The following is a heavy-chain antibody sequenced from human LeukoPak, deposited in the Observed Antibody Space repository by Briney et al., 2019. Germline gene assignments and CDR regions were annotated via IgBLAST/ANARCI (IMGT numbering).Heavy chain of an antibody. CDR3: ARDRGSSGYFDY. CDR2: TSFDGSNT. J-gene: IGHJ4*02. V-gene: IGHV3-30-3*01. Sequence: GGSLRLSCAASGFTFSSYAIHWVRQAPGKGLEWVAVTSFDGSNTYYADSVKGRFTISRDNSKNTLYLQMNSLRAEDTAVYFCARDRGSSGYFDYWSQGTLVTVSS. D-gene: IGHD3-22*01. CDR1: GFTFSSYA.